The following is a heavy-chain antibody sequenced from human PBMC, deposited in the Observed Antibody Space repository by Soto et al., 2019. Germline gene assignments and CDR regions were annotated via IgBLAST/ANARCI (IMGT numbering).Heavy chain of an antibody. J-gene: IGHJ5*02. D-gene: IGHD3-22*01. CDR2: INHSGSA. V-gene: IGHV4-34*01. CDR1: GGSFSGYI. Sequence: SETLSLTCDVYGGSFSGYIWAWIRQASGKGLQWIGQINHSGSANYNPSLKSRVTISVHTSSSQFSLELSSVTAADTAVYYCARANRPITMTYLNWFDPWGQGTLVTVS. CDR3: ARANRPITMTYLNWFDP.